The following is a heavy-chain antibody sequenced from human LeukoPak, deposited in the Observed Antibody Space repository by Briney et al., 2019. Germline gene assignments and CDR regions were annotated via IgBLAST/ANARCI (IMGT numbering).Heavy chain of an antibody. CDR1: GFTFSSSA. Sequence: PGESLRLSCAASGFTFSSSAMSWVRQAPGKGLEWVAVMWYDGSNKYYADSVKGRFTISRDNSKNTLYLQMNSLRAEDTTVYYCARDLAPGWDLPIGVFDYWGQGTLVTVSS. V-gene: IGHV3-33*08. J-gene: IGHJ4*02. CDR3: ARDLAPGWDLPIGVFDY. CDR2: MWYDGSNK. D-gene: IGHD1-26*01.